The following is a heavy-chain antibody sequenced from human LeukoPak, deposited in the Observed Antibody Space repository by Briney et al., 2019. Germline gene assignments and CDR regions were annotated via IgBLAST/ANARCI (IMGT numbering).Heavy chain of an antibody. CDR1: GYTFTGYY. V-gene: IGHV1-2*02. D-gene: IGHD2-2*01. CDR3: ATSEIVVVPAAEAGWFDP. J-gene: IGHJ5*02. Sequence: GASVRVSCKASGYTFTGYYMHWVRQAPGQGLEWMGWINPNSGGTNYAQKFQGRVTMTRDTSISTAYMELSRLRSDDTAVYYCATSEIVVVPAAEAGWFDPWGQGTLVTVSS. CDR2: INPNSGGT.